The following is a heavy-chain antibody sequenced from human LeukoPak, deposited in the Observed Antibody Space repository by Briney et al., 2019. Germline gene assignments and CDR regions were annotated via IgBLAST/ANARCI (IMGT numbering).Heavy chain of an antibody. V-gene: IGHV3-53*04. D-gene: IGHD3-22*01. J-gene: IGHJ4*02. CDR2: LHAAGGT. CDR3: AREEYDSSGYPRLLDY. CDR1: GLTVSSNY. Sequence: PGRSLRLSCAASGLTVSSNYITWVRQPPGKGLEWVSVLHAAGGTYYADSVKGRFTISRHISKNTVYLQMNSLRAEDTAVYYCAREEYDSSGYPRLLDYWGQGTLVTVSS.